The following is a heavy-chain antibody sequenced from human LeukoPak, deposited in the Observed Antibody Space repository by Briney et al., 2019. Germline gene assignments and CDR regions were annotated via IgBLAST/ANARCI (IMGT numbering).Heavy chain of an antibody. CDR1: GYSFTSYW. J-gene: IGHJ2*01. D-gene: IGHD4-17*01. V-gene: IGHV5-51*01. Sequence: GASLKISCKGSGYSFTSYWIGWVRQMPGKGLEWMGIIYPGDSDTRYSPSFQGQVTISADKSISTAYLQWSSLKASDTAIYYCARRNYGDYQGFYWYFDLWGRGTLVTVSS. CDR3: ARRNYGDYQGFYWYFDL. CDR2: IYPGDSDT.